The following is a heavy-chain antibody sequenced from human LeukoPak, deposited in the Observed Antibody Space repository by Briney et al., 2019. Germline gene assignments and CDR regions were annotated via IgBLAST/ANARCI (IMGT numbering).Heavy chain of an antibody. CDR2: INHSGST. J-gene: IGHJ5*02. V-gene: IGHV4-34*01. D-gene: IGHD6-13*01. Sequence: SETLSLTCAVYGGSFSGYYWSWIRQPPGKGLEWIGEINHSGSTNYSPSLKSRVTISVDTSKNQFSLKLSSVTAADTAVYYCARGLWYSSSWYGWFDPWGQGTLVTVSS. CDR1: GGSFSGYY. CDR3: ARGLWYSSSWYGWFDP.